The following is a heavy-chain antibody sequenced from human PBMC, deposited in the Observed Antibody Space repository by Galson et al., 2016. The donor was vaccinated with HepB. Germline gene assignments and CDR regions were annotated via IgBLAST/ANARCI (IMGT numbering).Heavy chain of an antibody. V-gene: IGHV3-11*06. CDR3: ALTNSGLFNY. CDR1: GFTFSDYY. D-gene: IGHD6-19*01. CDR2: ISGSRTYT. Sequence: SLRLSCAASGFTFSDYYMSWIRQAPGKGLEWVSYISGSRTYTNYADSVKGRFTISRDNAKNSVFLQMNSLRAEDTAVYYCALTNSGLFNYWGQGTLVTVSS. J-gene: IGHJ4*02.